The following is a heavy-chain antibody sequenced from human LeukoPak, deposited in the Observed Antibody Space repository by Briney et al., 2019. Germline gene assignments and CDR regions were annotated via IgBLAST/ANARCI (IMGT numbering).Heavy chain of an antibody. CDR1: GFTFSSYG. J-gene: IGHJ4*02. Sequence: GGSLRLSCAASGFTFSSYGMHWVRQAPGKGLEWVAFIRYDGSNKYYADSVKGRFTISRDNSKNTLYLQMNSLRAEDTAVYYCAKDHSSGWYRYFDYRGQGTLVTVSS. CDR2: IRYDGSNK. V-gene: IGHV3-30*02. CDR3: AKDHSSGWYRYFDY. D-gene: IGHD6-19*01.